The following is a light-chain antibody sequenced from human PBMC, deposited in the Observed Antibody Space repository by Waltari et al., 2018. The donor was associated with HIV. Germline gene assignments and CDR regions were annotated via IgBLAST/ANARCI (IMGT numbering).Light chain of an antibody. V-gene: IGLV1-40*01. CDR2: ASS. J-gene: IGLJ1*01. CDR3: QSYDSSLRGGV. Sequence: QSVLTQQPSVSGAPGQRVTISCTGSNSNIGAAYDVHWYQQIPGTAPKVLIYASSNRPSGVRDRFSGSQSGTSASLAITGVQAEDEADYYCQSYDSSLRGGVFGTGTKVTVL. CDR1: NSNIGAAYD.